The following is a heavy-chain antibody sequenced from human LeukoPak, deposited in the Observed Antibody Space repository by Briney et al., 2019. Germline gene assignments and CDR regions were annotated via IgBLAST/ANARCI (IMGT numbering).Heavy chain of an antibody. J-gene: IGHJ2*01. D-gene: IGHD2-2*01. CDR2: INHSGST. CDR1: GGSFSGYY. CDR3: ARGYCSSTSCYRGRPRTAGGQKFDL. Sequence: DPSETLSLTCAVYGGSFSGYYWSWIRHPPGKGLEWIGEINHSGSTNYNPSLKSRVTISVDTSKNQFSLKLSSVTAADTAVYYCARGYCSSTSCYRGRPRTAGGQKFDLWGRGTLVTVSS. V-gene: IGHV4-34*01.